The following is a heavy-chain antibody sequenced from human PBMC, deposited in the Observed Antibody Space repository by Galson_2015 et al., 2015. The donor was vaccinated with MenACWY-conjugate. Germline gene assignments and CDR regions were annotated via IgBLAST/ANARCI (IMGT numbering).Heavy chain of an antibody. CDR1: GDSVSSNNAA. CDR3: ARWGPSHTAYRPSTDQINDAFDV. D-gene: IGHD2-21*01. Sequence: CAISGDSVSSNNAAWTWIRQSPSRGLEWLGRTYYRSKWYNGYAFSLKSRITVNPDTSKNQFSLQLNSVTPEDTAVYYCARWGPSHTAYRPSTDQINDAFDVWGQGTMVTVSS. V-gene: IGHV6-1*01. J-gene: IGHJ3*01. CDR2: TYYRSKWYN.